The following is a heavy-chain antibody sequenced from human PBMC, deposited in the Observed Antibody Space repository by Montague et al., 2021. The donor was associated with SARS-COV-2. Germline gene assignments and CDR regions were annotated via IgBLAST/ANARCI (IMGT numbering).Heavy chain of an antibody. V-gene: IGHV4-4*02. CDR1: GDSISTSNW. Sequence: SETLSLTCTVSGDSISTSNWWSWVRQPPGKGLQWIGESDHDGRTNYHPPLKSRVAISLYKSKNQSSLNLTSVTAADTAIYYCARGHDASRGSFDCWGRGTLVTVSS. J-gene: IGHJ4*02. D-gene: IGHD3-22*01. CDR2: SDHDGRT. CDR3: ARGHDASRGSFDC.